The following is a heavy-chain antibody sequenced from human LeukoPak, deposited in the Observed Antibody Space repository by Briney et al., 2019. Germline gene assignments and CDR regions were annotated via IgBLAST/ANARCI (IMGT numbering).Heavy chain of an antibody. CDR2: ISSSSYI. J-gene: IGHJ5*02. CDR1: GFTFSSYS. V-gene: IGHV3-21*01. CDR3: AREHTVTHTNWFDP. Sequence: GGSLRLSCAASGFTFSSYSMNLVRQAPGKGLEWVSSISSSSYIYYADSVKGRFTISRDNAKNSLYLQMNSLRAEDTAVYYCAREHTVTHTNWFDPWGQGTLVTVSS. D-gene: IGHD4-11*01.